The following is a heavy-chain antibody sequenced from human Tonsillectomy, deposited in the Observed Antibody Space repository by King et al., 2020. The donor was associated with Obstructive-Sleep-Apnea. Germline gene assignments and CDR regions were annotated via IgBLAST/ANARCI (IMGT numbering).Heavy chain of an antibody. CDR2: ISGYDGDA. CDR3: ARDGGSYGYSDY. J-gene: IGHJ4*02. CDR1: GYTFTSYG. V-gene: IGHV1-18*01. Sequence: QLVQSGAEVKKPGAYVKVSCKASGYTFTSYGIRWVRQAPGQGLEWMGWISGYDGDANYAQKFQGRVTMTTDTSTSTAYMDLRSLKSDDTAVYFCARDGGSYGYSDYWGQGTLVTVSS. D-gene: IGHD5-18*01.